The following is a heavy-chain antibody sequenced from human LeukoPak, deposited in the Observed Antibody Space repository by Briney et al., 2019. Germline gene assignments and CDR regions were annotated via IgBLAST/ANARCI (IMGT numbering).Heavy chain of an antibody. CDR2: IYYSGST. J-gene: IGHJ4*02. CDR3: ARSRAGIAAPFDY. Sequence: PSETLSLTCTVSGGSISSYYWSWIRQPPGKGLEWIGYIYYSGSTNYNPSLKSRVTISVDTSKNQFSLKLSSVTAADTAVYYCARSRAGIAAPFDYWGQGTLVTVSS. V-gene: IGHV4-59*01. CDR1: GGSISSYY. D-gene: IGHD6-13*01.